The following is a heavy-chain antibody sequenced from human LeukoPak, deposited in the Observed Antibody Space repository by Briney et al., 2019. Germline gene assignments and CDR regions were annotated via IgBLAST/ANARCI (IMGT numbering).Heavy chain of an antibody. CDR3: ARNYGSGSGDYYYGMDV. CDR2: IYHSGST. Sequence: SETLSLTCAVSGGSISSGGYSWSWIRQPPGKGLEWIGYIYHSGSTYYNPSLKSRVTMSVDRSKNQFSLKLSSVTAADTAVYYCARNYGSGSGDYYYGMDVWGKGTTVTVSS. J-gene: IGHJ6*04. CDR1: GGSISSGGYS. D-gene: IGHD3-10*01. V-gene: IGHV4-30-2*01.